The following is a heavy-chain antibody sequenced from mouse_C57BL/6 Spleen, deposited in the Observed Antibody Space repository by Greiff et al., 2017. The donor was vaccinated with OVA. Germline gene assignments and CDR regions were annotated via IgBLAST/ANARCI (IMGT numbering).Heavy chain of an antibody. CDR3: ARYGDGYPDY. CDR1: GFTFTDYY. Sequence: EVKLVESGGGLVQPGGSLSLSCAASGFTFTDYYMSWVRQPPGQALEWIGFIRNKANGYTTEYSASVKGRFTIYRDNSQSILYLQMNALRAEDSATYYCARYGDGYPDYWGQGTTLTVSS. D-gene: IGHD2-3*01. J-gene: IGHJ2*01. V-gene: IGHV7-3*01. CDR2: IRNKANGYTT.